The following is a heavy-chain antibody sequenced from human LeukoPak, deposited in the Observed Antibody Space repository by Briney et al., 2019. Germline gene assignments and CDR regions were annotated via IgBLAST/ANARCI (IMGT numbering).Heavy chain of an antibody. CDR2: IRYDGSIK. Sequence: GGSLRLSCAASGFTSRIYGMHSVRQALDAGLWWVAFIRYDGSIKYYAESVKGRFTISRDNSKNTLYMQMNSLRAEDTPVCYCAPRTTLGIDYWGQGTLVTVSS. CDR3: APRTTLGIDY. CDR1: GFTSRIYG. D-gene: IGHD4-17*01. J-gene: IGHJ4*02. V-gene: IGHV3-30*02.